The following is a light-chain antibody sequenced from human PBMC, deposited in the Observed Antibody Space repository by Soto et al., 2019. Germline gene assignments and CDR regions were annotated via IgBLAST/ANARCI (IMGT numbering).Light chain of an antibody. CDR2: SNN. CDR1: SSNIGSNT. CDR3: AAWDDGLNGFWV. J-gene: IGLJ1*01. V-gene: IGLV1-44*01. Sequence: QSVLTQPPSASGTPGQRVAISCSGSSSNIGSNTVNWYQQLPGTAPKVLIYSNNQRPSGVPDRFSGFKSGTSASLAISGLQSEDEADYYCAAWDDGLNGFWVFGTGTKVTVL.